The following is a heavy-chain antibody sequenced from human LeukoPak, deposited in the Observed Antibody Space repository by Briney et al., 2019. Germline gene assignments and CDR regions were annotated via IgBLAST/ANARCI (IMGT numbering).Heavy chain of an antibody. CDR1: GGSISSYY. Sequence: SETLSLTCTVSGGSISSYYWSWIRQPAGKGLEWIGRIYTSGSTNYNPSLKSRVTMSADTSKNQFSLKLSSVTAADTVVYYCARVRYSSGWYPSDYFDYWGQGTLVTVSS. J-gene: IGHJ4*02. CDR2: IYTSGST. CDR3: ARVRYSSGWYPSDYFDY. V-gene: IGHV4-4*07. D-gene: IGHD6-19*01.